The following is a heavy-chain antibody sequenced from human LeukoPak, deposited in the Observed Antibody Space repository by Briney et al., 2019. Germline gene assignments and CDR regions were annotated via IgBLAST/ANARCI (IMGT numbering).Heavy chain of an antibody. V-gene: IGHV1-2*02. J-gene: IGHJ3*02. CDR2: INPNSGDT. Sequence: ASVKVSCKASGYTFTGFYMHWVRQAPGQGLEWMGWINPNSGDTNYAQKFQGRVTMTRDTSISTAYMQLSSLTSDDTAVYYCARDGNFDIWGQGTMVTVSS. D-gene: IGHD4-23*01. CDR3: ARDGNFDI. CDR1: GYTFTGFY.